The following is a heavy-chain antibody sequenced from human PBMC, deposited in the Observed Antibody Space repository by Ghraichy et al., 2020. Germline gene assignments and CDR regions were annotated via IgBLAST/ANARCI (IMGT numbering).Heavy chain of an antibody. CDR3: AKSSNLEWLLWGHVYYFDY. CDR1: GFTFSSYA. J-gene: IGHJ4*02. Sequence: GGSLRLSCAASGFTFSSYAMSWVRQAPGKGLEWVSAISGSGGSTYYADSVKGRFTISRDNSKNTLYLQMNSLRAEDTAVYYCAKSSNLEWLLWGHVYYFDYWGQGTLVTVSS. CDR2: ISGSGGST. D-gene: IGHD3-3*01. V-gene: IGHV3-23*01.